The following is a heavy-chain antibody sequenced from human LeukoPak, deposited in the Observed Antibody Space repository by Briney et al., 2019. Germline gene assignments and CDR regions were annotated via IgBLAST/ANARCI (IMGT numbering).Heavy chain of an antibody. CDR1: GYSFTNYW. Sequence: GESLKISCKGSGYSFTNYWIGWVRQMPGKGLEWMGIIYPGDSDARYSPSFQGQVTISVDKSISIAYLQWSSLKASDTAMYYCARRIGVGPGNYYYYYYMDVWGKGTTVTVS. CDR3: ARRIGVGPGNYYYYYYMDV. V-gene: IGHV5-51*01. CDR2: IYPGDSDA. D-gene: IGHD1-26*01. J-gene: IGHJ6*03.